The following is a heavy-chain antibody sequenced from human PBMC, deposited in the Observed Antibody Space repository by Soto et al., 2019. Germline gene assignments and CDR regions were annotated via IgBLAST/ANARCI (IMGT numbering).Heavy chain of an antibody. Sequence: EVQLLESGGGLVQPGGSVRLSCAASGLTFGNYAMSWVRQAPGKGLEWVSAISGDSGRTYYADSVKGRFTISRDNSKTTLYLQMKALSAEDTAVYYCAVTPNCGRDCSAASYWYFDIWGRGTLVTVSS. V-gene: IGHV3-23*01. D-gene: IGHD2-21*02. CDR2: ISGDSGRT. CDR3: AVTPNCGRDCSAASYWYFDI. J-gene: IGHJ2*01. CDR1: GLTFGNYA.